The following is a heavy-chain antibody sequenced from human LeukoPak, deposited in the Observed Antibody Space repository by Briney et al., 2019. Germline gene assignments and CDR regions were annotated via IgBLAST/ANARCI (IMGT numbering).Heavy chain of an antibody. CDR2: IYYSGST. Sequence: SETLSLTCTVSGGSISSGGYYWSWIRQHPGKGLEWIGYIYYSGSTYYNPSLKSRVTISVDTSKNQFSLKLSSVTAADTAVYYCARWPREDYYDSSESYYMDVWGKGTTVTVSS. CDR3: ARWPREDYYDSSESYYMDV. CDR1: GGSISSGGYY. D-gene: IGHD3-22*01. J-gene: IGHJ6*03. V-gene: IGHV4-31*03.